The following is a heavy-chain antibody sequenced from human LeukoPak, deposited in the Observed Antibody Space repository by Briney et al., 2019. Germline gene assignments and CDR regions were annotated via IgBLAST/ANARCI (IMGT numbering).Heavy chain of an antibody. D-gene: IGHD6-6*01. CDR2: IIPIFGTA. CDR3: ARAPRLYGAARYYYYYMDV. Sequence: GASVKVSCKASGGTFSSYAISWVRQAPGQGLEWMGGIIPIFGTANYAQKFHGRVTITADESTSTAYMELSSLRSEDTAVYYCARAPRLYGAARYYYYYMDVWGKGTTVTVSS. J-gene: IGHJ6*03. V-gene: IGHV1-69*13. CDR1: GGTFSSYA.